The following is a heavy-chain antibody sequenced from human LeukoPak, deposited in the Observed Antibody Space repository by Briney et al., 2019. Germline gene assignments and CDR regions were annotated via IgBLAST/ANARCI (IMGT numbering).Heavy chain of an antibody. Sequence: ASVKVSCKASGYTFTSYDINWVRQATGQGLEWMGWMNPNSGNTGYAQKFQGRVTMTRNTSISTAYMELRSLRSDDTAVYYCARDCSSGWCYGLDVWGQGTTVTVSS. CDR1: GYTFTSYD. CDR2: MNPNSGNT. CDR3: ARDCSSGWCYGLDV. D-gene: IGHD6-19*01. V-gene: IGHV1-8*01. J-gene: IGHJ6*02.